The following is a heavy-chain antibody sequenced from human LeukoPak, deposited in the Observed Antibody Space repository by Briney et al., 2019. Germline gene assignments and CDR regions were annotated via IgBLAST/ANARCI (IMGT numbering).Heavy chain of an antibody. CDR2: ISGDGGST. CDR1: GFTFDDYA. V-gene: IGHV3-43*02. J-gene: IGHJ4*02. D-gene: IGHD3-10*01. Sequence: GGSLRLSCAASGFTFDDYAMHWVRHAPGKGLEWVSLISGDGGSTYYADSVKGRFTISRDNSKNSLYLQMNSLRTEDTALYYCAKEKTKYYYGSGSYYNEFDYWGQGTLVTVSS. CDR3: AKEKTKYYYGSGSYYNEFDY.